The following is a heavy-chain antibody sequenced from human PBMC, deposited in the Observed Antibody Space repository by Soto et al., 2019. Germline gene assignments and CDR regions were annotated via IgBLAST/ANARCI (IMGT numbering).Heavy chain of an antibody. CDR3: APLSVSLSGPYGIHV. V-gene: IGHV4-39*01. CDR2: MLYSGLT. CDR1: GYSVSSSDYY. J-gene: IGHJ6*02. D-gene: IGHD2-15*01. Sequence: SSETLSLTCSVPGYSVSSSDYYWAWIRQPPGKGLEWIGSMLYSGLTSYNPSLKSRVTLSVDTSKNQFSVRLNSVTASDTAVYYCAPLSVSLSGPYGIHVWGQGTTVTVSS.